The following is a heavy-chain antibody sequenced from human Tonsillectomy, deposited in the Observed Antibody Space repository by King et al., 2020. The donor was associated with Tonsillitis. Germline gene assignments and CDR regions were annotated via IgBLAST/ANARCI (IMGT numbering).Heavy chain of an antibody. CDR3: ATIWPDGGIQLWSGYDAFDI. J-gene: IGHJ3*02. CDR1: GYTLTELS. Sequence: QLVQSGAEVKKPGASVKVSCKVSGYTLTELSMHWVRQAPGKGLEWMGGFDPEDGETIYAQKFQGRVTMTEDTSTDTAYMELSSLRSEDTAVYYCATIWPDGGIQLWSGYDAFDIWGQGTMVTVSS. D-gene: IGHD5-18*01. V-gene: IGHV1-24*01. CDR2: FDPEDGET.